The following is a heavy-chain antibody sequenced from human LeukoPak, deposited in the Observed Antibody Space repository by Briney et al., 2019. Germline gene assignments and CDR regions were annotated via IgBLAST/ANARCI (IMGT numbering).Heavy chain of an antibody. CDR2: IILIFGTA. V-gene: IGHV1-69*13. CDR1: GGTVSSYV. J-gene: IGHJ5*02. Sequence: ASVKASCKASGGTVSSYVISWVRQAPGQGLEWMGGIILIFGTANYAQKFQGRVTITADESTNTAYIELSSLRSEDTAVYYCARDIYGVSGNLHWFDPWGQGTLVTV. CDR3: ARDIYGVSGNLHWFDP. D-gene: IGHD3-10*01.